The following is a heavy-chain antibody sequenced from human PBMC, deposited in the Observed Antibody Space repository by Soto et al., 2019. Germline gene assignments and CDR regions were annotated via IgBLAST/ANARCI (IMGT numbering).Heavy chain of an antibody. Sequence: GVLRLSCAGSGFSFGSYALRWVRQAPGKGLEWVSTISGSDGKTFYADSVKGRFSISRDTSQSTLYLQMNSLRADDTAMYYCARWSYLDYWGQGTRVTSPQ. D-gene: IGHD3-3*01. CDR2: ISGSDGKT. CDR1: GFSFGSYA. J-gene: IGHJ4*02. V-gene: IGHV3-23*01. CDR3: ARWSYLDY.